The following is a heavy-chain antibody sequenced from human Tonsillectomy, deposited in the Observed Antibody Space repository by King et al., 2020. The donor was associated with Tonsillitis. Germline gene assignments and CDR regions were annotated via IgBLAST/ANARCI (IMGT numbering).Heavy chain of an antibody. Sequence: VQLVESGGGLGKPGGSLRLSCAASGFTFNNAWLSWVRQAPGKGLEWVGRIISKTDGGTTDYAAPVKGRFTISRDDSKSTLFLQMNSLKTEDTAVYYCATQIYGYQRGYNYYGLDVWGQGTTVIVSS. CDR2: IISKTDGGTT. CDR1: GFTFNNAW. V-gene: IGHV3-15*01. CDR3: ATQIYGYQRGYNYYGLDV. D-gene: IGHD4-17*01. J-gene: IGHJ6*02.